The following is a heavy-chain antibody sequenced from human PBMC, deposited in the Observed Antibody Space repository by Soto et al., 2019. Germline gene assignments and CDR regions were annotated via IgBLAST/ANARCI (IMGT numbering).Heavy chain of an antibody. CDR2: INAGNGNT. V-gene: IGHV1-3*01. D-gene: IGHD1-26*01. CDR1: GYTFTSYA. CDR3: ARGGGSFLFRFLY. Sequence: ASVKVSCKASGYTFTSYAMHWVRQAPGQRLEWMGWINAGNGNTKYSQKFQGRVTITRDTSTSTVYMELSSLRSEDTAVYYCARGGGSFLFRFLYWGQGTLVTVSS. J-gene: IGHJ4*02.